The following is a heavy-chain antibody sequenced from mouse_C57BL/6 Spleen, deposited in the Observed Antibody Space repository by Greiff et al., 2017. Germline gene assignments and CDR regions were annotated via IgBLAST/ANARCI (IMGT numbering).Heavy chain of an antibody. CDR2: IYPRSGNT. Sequence: QVQLKESGAELARPGASVKLSCKASGYTFTSYGISWVKQRTGQGLEWIGEIYPRSGNTYYNEKFKGKATLTADKSSSTAYMELRSLTSEDSAVYFCARSGADGYYYFDYWGQGTTLTVSS. CDR3: ARSGADGYYYFDY. D-gene: IGHD2-3*01. V-gene: IGHV1-81*01. CDR1: GYTFTSYG. J-gene: IGHJ2*01.